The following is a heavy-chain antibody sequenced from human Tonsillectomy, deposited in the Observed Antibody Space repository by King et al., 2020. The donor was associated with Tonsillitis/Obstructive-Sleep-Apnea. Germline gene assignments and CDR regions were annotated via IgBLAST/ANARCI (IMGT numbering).Heavy chain of an antibody. CDR1: GGSFSGYY. Sequence: QVQLQQWGAGLLKVSETLSLTCAVYGGSFSGYYWSWIRQPPGKGLEWIGEINHSGSTNYNPSLKSRVTISLDTSKNQFSLRLSSVTAADTAVFYCARGGGPDIVVVPAAEGYYYMDIWGKGTTVTVSS. CDR2: INHSGST. D-gene: IGHD2-2*01. V-gene: IGHV4-34*01. CDR3: ARGGGPDIVVVPAAEGYYYMDI. J-gene: IGHJ6*03.